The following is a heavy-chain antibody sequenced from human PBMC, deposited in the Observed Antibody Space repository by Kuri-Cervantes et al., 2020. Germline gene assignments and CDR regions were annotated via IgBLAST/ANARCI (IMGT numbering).Heavy chain of an antibody. CDR2: ILYSGST. CDR3: ARRTWGNYYFDH. V-gene: IGHV4-39*07. J-gene: IGHJ4*02. Sequence: GSLRLSCPVSGGSISSSSNYWGWLRQPPGKGLEWIGSILYSGSTYYNPSLKRRVTISLDTSKNQFSQKLSSVTAADTAVYYCARRTWGNYYFDHWGQGTLVTVSS. CDR1: GGSISSSSNY. D-gene: IGHD3-16*01.